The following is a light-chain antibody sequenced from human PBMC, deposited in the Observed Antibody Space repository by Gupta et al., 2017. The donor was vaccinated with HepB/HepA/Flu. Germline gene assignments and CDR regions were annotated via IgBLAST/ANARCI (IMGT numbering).Light chain of an antibody. Sequence: SSELTQDPAVSEAVGQTVRITCQGDSLRSYYASWYQQKPGQAPVLVIYGKNNRPSGIPDRFSGSSSGNTASLTITGAQAEDEADYYCNSRDISGNHLRFGGGTKLTVL. V-gene: IGLV3-19*01. J-gene: IGLJ2*01. CDR3: NSRDISGNHLR. CDR2: GKN. CDR1: SLRSYY.